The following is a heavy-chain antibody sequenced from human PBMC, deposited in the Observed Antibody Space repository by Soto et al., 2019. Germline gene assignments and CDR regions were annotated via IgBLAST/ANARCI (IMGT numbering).Heavy chain of an antibody. V-gene: IGHV3-74*01. D-gene: IGHD1-1*01. CDR3: ARDNNWSYDY. Sequence: EVQLVESGGGLVQPGGSLRLSCAASGLTFSSSWMHWVRQSPGKGLVWISHISPDGRTTGDADSVQGRFINSRDNARSTLYLQMNSLRAEDTAVYYCARDNNWSYDYWGQGTLVTVSS. CDR1: GLTFSSSW. J-gene: IGHJ4*02. CDR2: ISPDGRTT.